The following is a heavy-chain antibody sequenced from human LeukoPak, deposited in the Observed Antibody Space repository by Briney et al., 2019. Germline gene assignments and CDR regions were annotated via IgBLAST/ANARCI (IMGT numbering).Heavy chain of an antibody. Sequence: GASVKVSCKASGGTFSNYAISWVRQAPGQGLEWMGGVIPMFGTPNYAQEFQGRVTISADEFTNTAYMELSNLRSDDTAIYYCARAGGVYNRGYYFDDWGQGTLVTVSS. V-gene: IGHV1-69*13. CDR1: GGTFSNYA. CDR3: ARAGGVYNRGYYFDD. CDR2: VIPMFGTP. D-gene: IGHD5-24*01. J-gene: IGHJ4*02.